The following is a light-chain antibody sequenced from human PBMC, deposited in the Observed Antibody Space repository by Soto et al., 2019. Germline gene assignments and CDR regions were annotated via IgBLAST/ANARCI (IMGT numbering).Light chain of an antibody. CDR3: QQSYISPLT. Sequence: DIQMTQSPSSLSASVGDGITVTCRASQSISNYVNRYQLKAGKAPELLIYGAFELHGGVSFRFGGSVRGTEFTLTISNLLPEDSATYYCQQSYISPLTFGGVTKAEI. J-gene: IGKJ4*01. CDR1: QSISNY. CDR2: GAF. V-gene: IGKV1-39*01.